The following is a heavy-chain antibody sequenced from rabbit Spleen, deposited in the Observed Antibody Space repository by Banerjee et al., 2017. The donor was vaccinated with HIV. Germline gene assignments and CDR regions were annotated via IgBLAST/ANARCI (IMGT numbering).Heavy chain of an antibody. CDR3: ARDGAGGSYFAL. Sequence: QLEESAGGLVQPGGSQKLSCKASGFTLSSYYMNWVRQAPGKGLEWIGYIDPVFGISYYANWVSGRFSISRENAQNTVFLQMTSLTAADTATYFCARDGAGGSYFALWGPGTLVTVS. J-gene: IGHJ4*01. CDR2: IDPVFGIS. CDR1: GFTLSSYY. D-gene: IGHD8-1*01. V-gene: IGHV1S7*01.